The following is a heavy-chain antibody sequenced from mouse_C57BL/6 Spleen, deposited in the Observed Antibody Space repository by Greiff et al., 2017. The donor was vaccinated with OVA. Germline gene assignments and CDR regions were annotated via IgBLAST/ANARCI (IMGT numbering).Heavy chain of an antibody. Sequence: QVHVKQSGAELARPGASVKLSCKASGYTFTSYGISWVKQRTGQGLEWIGEIYPRSGNTYYNEKFKGKATLTADKSSSTAYMELRSLTSEDSAVYFCARDLFITTVVATRYFDVWGTGTTVTVSS. CDR2: IYPRSGNT. J-gene: IGHJ1*03. CDR1: GYTFTSYG. V-gene: IGHV1-81*01. CDR3: ARDLFITTVVATRYFDV. D-gene: IGHD1-1*01.